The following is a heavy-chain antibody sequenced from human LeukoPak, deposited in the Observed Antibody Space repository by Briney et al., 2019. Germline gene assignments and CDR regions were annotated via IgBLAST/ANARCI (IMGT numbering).Heavy chain of an antibody. J-gene: IGHJ4*02. CDR1: GFTFDDYG. V-gene: IGHV3-20*04. CDR2: INWNGGST. CDR3: AREGTAMVRTNRYFDY. Sequence: GGSLRLSCAASGFTFDDYGMSWVRQAPGKELEWVSGINWNGGSTGYADSVKGRFTISRDNAKNSLYLQMNSLRAEDTALYYCAREGTAMVRTNRYFDYWGQGTLVTVSS. D-gene: IGHD5-18*01.